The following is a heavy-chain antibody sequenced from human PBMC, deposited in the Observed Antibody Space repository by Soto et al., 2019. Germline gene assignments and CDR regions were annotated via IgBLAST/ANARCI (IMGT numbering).Heavy chain of an antibody. CDR3: ARKQPYQYIDY. CDR1: GFTFSSYA. D-gene: IGHD3-16*01. CDR2: VSTNGGVT. J-gene: IGHJ4*02. Sequence: PGGSLRLSCAASGFTFSSYAMTWVRQAPGKGLEWVSVVSTNGGVTFHEDSVKGRFTISRDNSKNTLFLQMNSLTAEDTATYYCARKQPYQYIDYWGQGTVVTVSS. V-gene: IGHV3-23*01.